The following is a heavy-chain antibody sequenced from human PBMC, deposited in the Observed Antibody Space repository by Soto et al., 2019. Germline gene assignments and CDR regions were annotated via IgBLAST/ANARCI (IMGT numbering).Heavy chain of an antibody. V-gene: IGHV3-11*01. J-gene: IGHJ4*02. CDR3: ARDQGRYDYIWGSYRPAYGFDY. Sequence: GGSLRLSCAASGFTFSDYYMSWIRQAPGKGLEWVSYISSSGSTIYYADSVKGRFTISRDNAKNSLYLQMNSLRAEDTAVYYCARDQGRYDYIWGSYRPAYGFDYWGQGTLVTVSS. D-gene: IGHD3-16*02. CDR2: ISSSGSTI. CDR1: GFTFSDYY.